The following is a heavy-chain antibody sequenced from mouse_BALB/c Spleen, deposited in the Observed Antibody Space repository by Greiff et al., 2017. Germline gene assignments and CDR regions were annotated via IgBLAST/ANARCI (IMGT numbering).Heavy chain of an antibody. J-gene: IGHJ4*01. D-gene: IGHD1-1*01. V-gene: IGHV1-18*01. CDR1: GYTFTDYN. CDR3: AGGNYAMDY. CDR2: INPNNGGT. Sequence: EVQRVESGPELVKPGASVKIPCKASGYTFTDYNMDWVKQSHGKSLEWIGDINPNNGGTIYNQKFKGKATLTVDKSSSTAYMELRSLTSEDTAVYYCAGGNYAMDYWGQGTSVTVSS.